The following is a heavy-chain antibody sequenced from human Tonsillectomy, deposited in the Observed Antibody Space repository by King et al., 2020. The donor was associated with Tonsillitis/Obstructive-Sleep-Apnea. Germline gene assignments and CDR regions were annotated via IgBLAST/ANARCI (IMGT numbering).Heavy chain of an antibody. V-gene: IGHV3-11*06. Sequence: VQLVESGGGLVKPGGSLRVSCAASGFTFSDSYMSWIRQAPGKGLEWVSYISNSGSYTNYADSVKGRFTISRDNAKNSLYLQMNSLRAEDTAVYYCARDTDPDYDGYRHFDYWGQGTLVTVSS. D-gene: IGHD3-16*01. CDR3: ARDTDPDYDGYRHFDY. CDR1: GFTFSDSY. J-gene: IGHJ4*02. CDR2: ISNSGSYT.